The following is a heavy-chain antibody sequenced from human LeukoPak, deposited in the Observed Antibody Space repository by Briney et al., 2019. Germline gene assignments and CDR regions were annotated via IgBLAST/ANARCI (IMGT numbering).Heavy chain of an antibody. Sequence: SETLSLTCTVSGGSISTYYWSWPRQPPGKGLEWVGYIYYSGSTNYNPSVKSRVTISVDTSKNQFSLKLTSVTAADTAVYYCARQRQTWDPSDYWGQGTLVTVSS. CDR3: ARQRQTWDPSDY. CDR1: GGSISTYY. D-gene: IGHD1-26*01. J-gene: IGHJ4*02. V-gene: IGHV4-59*08. CDR2: IYYSGST.